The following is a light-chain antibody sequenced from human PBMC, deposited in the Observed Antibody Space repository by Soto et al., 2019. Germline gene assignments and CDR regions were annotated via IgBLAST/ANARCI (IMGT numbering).Light chain of an antibody. V-gene: IGKV3-15*01. Sequence: EIVVTKSPATLSVSPGERATLSCRASESVSSNLAWFQHKPVQAPRRLLYSEATNTANVTARLSASRSYTNFILTISGLQSEDYAVYFCQQYNNWPFSFGQGTRLEIK. CDR1: ESVSSN. CDR3: QQYNNWPFS. J-gene: IGKJ5*01. CDR2: SEA.